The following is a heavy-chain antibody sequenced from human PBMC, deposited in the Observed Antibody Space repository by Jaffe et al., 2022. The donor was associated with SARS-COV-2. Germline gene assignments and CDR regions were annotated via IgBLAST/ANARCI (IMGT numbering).Heavy chain of an antibody. CDR3: ARDFRGGGYSGYDLDY. V-gene: IGHV3-7*01. CDR2: IKQDGSEK. CDR1: GFTFSSYW. D-gene: IGHD5-12*01. Sequence: EVQLVESGGGLVQPGGSLRLSCAASGFTFSSYWMSWVRQAPGKGLEWVANIKQDGSEKYYVDSVKGRFTISRDNAKNSLYLQMNSLRAEDTAVYYCARDFRGGGYSGYDLDYWGQGTLVTVSS. J-gene: IGHJ4*02.